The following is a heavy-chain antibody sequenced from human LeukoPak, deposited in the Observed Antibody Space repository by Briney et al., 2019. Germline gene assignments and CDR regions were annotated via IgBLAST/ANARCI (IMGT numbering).Heavy chain of an antibody. Sequence: GGSLRLSCAASGFTFSSYAMSWVRQAPGKGLEWVSTISGSGSSTYYADSVKGRFTISRDNSKNTLYLQMNSLRAEDTAVYYCARVYNYYDSSGWPVDAFDIWGQGTMVTVSS. CDR2: ISGSGSST. V-gene: IGHV3-23*01. CDR1: GFTFSSYA. D-gene: IGHD3-22*01. J-gene: IGHJ3*02. CDR3: ARVYNYYDSSGWPVDAFDI.